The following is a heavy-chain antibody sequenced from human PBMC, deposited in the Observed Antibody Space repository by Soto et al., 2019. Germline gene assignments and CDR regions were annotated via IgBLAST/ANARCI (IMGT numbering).Heavy chain of an antibody. CDR3: ARDGSRYDFWSGYHSLYYGIDV. J-gene: IGHJ6*02. CDR1: GFTFSSYW. CDR2: INSDGSST. D-gene: IGHD3-3*01. V-gene: IGHV3-74*01. Sequence: GGSLRLSCAASGFTFSSYWMHWVRQAPGKGLVWVSRINSDGSSTSYADSVKGRFTISRDNSKNTLYLEMNSLRAEDTAVYYCARDGSRYDFWSGYHSLYYGIDVWGQGTTVTVYS.